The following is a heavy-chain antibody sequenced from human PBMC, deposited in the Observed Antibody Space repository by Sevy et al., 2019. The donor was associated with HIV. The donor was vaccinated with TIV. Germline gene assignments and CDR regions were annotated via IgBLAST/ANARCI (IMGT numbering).Heavy chain of an antibody. V-gene: IGHV3-7*01. CDR1: GFTFSSYW. Sequence: GGSLRLSCAASGFTFSSYWMSWVRQAPGKGLEWVANIKKDGSEKYYVDSVKGRFTISRDNAKNSLYLQMNSLRAEDTAVYYCAREEGTEDYGTDYWGQGTLVTVSS. CDR2: IKKDGSEK. CDR3: AREEGTEDYGTDY. D-gene: IGHD4-17*01. J-gene: IGHJ4*02.